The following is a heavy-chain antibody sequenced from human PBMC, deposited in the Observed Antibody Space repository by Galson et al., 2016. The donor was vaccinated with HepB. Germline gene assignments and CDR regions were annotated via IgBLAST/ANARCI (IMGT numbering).Heavy chain of an antibody. J-gene: IGHJ4*02. CDR2: ISSSSTYI. V-gene: IGHV3-21*04. CDR1: GFTFSSYT. CDR3: GKHGGFDY. D-gene: IGHD3-16*01. Sequence: LRLSCAASGFTFSSYTMNWVRRSPGKGLEWVSSISSSSTYIHYEDSVKGRFTISRDNSKNTLFLYMDSLRVGDTAVYYCGKHGGFDYWGQGALVTVSS.